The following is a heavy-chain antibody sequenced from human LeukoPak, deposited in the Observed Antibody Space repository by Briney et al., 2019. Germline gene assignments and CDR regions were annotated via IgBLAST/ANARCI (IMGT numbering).Heavy chain of an antibody. J-gene: IGHJ4*02. D-gene: IGHD2-15*01. CDR3: ARSDCSGGSCFFDY. Sequence: ASVKVSCKASGYTFSRYDIHWVRQALGQGLEWMGIINPSDGSTSYAQKFQGRVTMTRDMSTSTVYMDLSSLRSEDTAVFYCARSDCSGGSCFFDYLGQGTLVTVSS. CDR1: GYTFSRYD. CDR2: INPSDGST. V-gene: IGHV1-46*01.